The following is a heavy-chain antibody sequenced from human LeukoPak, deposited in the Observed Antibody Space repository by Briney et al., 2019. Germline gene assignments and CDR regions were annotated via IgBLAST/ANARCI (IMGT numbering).Heavy chain of an antibody. D-gene: IGHD3-10*01. CDR2: IYHSGST. CDR1: GGSISSSNW. J-gene: IGHJ4*02. V-gene: IGHV4-4*02. Sequence: SGTLSLTCAVSGGSISSSNWWSWVRRPPGKGLEWIGEIYHSGSTNYNPSLKSRVTISVDKSKNQFSLNLSSVTAADTAVYYCARQTFGVLYFDSWGQGTLVIVSS. CDR3: ARQTFGVLYFDS.